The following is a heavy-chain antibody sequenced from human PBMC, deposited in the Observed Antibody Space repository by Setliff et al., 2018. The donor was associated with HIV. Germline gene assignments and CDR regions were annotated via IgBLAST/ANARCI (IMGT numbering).Heavy chain of an antibody. CDR2: IDPADSYT. J-gene: IGHJ4*02. V-gene: IGHV5-10-1*01. D-gene: IGHD2-15*01. CDR1: AYSFTTFW. Sequence: GESLKISCKGSAYSFTTFWIAWVRQMPGKGLEWMGRIDPADSYTNYSPSFQGHVTISIDKSISTASLHWSSLRTSDTAMYYCAREHRLCSGERCVLPDYWGQGTLVTVSS. CDR3: AREHRLCSGERCVLPDY.